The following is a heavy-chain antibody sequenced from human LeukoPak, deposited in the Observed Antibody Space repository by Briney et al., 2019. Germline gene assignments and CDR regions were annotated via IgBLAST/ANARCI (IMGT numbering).Heavy chain of an antibody. CDR3: ARRGYCSGGSCYGFLFSNNWFDP. Sequence: ASVKVSCKASGYTFTSYYMHWVRQAPGQGLEWMGIINPSGGSTSYAQKFQGRVTMTRDTSTSTVYMELSSLRSEDTAVYYCARRGYCSGGSCYGFLFSNNWFDPWGQGTLVTVSS. D-gene: IGHD2-15*01. CDR1: GYTFTSYY. V-gene: IGHV1-46*01. CDR2: INPSGGST. J-gene: IGHJ5*02.